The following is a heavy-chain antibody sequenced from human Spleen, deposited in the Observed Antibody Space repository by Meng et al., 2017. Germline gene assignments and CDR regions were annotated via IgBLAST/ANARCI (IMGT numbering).Heavy chain of an antibody. CDR2: ISLNSGSV. D-gene: IGHD4-23*01. CDR3: AKDKSDGNSGAFDI. V-gene: IGHV3-9*01. Sequence: SLKISCAASGFTFDDYAMHWVRQAPGKGLEWVSGISLNSGSVGYADSVRGRFTISRDNAKNSLYLQMNSLRAEDTALYYCAKDKSDGNSGAFDIWGQGTMVTVSS. CDR1: GFTFDDYA. J-gene: IGHJ3*02.